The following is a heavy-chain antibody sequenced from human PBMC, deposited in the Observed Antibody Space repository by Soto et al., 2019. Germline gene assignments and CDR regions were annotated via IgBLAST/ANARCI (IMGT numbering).Heavy chain of an antibody. V-gene: IGHV3-21*04. CDR3: ARDSGAGVYYYYHNMDV. CDR2: ISSSSSYI. Sequence: EVQLVESGGGLVKPGGTLRLSCVASGFTFSSYGMSWVRQAPGKGLEWVSSISSSSSYIYYADSVKGRFTISIDNAKISLYLEMSSLRAEDTAVYYCARDSGAGVYYYYHNMDVWGRGTTVTVSS. D-gene: IGHD2-15*01. CDR1: GFTFSSYG. J-gene: IGHJ6*03.